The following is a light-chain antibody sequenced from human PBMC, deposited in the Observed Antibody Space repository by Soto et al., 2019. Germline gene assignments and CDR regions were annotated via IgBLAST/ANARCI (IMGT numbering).Light chain of an antibody. Sequence: QAVLTQPASVSGSPGQSITISCTGTSSDIGDYDYVSWYQHLPGKAPKLLIFDVTHRPSGVSDRFSGSKSGNTASLTISRVRPEDEADYYCCSYTDIALDVVFGGGTKLTVL. J-gene: IGLJ2*01. CDR3: CSYTDIALDVV. V-gene: IGLV2-14*01. CDR2: DVT. CDR1: SSDIGDYDY.